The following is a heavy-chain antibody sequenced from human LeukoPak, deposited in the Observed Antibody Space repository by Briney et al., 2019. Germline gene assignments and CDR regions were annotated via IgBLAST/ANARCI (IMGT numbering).Heavy chain of an antibody. D-gene: IGHD1-20*01. V-gene: IGHV1-2*02. Sequence: ASVKVSCKASGSTFTGYYMHWVRQAPGQGLEWMGWINPNSGGTNYAQKFQGRVTMTRDTSISTAYMGLSRLRSDDTAVYYCARDRWVTGSNDAFDIWGQGTMVTVSS. CDR3: ARDRWVTGSNDAFDI. J-gene: IGHJ3*02. CDR1: GSTFTGYY. CDR2: INPNSGGT.